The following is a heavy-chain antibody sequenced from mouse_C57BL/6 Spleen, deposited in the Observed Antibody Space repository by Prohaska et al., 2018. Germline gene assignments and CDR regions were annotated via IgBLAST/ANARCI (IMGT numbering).Heavy chain of an antibody. Sequence: QIQLVQSGPELKKPGETVKISCKASGYTFTTYGMSWVKQAPGKGLKWMGWINTYSGVPTYADDFKGRFAFSLETSASTAYLQINNLKNEDTATYFCAREGCIYYGNYYAMDYWGQGTSVTVSS. V-gene: IGHV9-3*01. CDR2: INTYSGVP. CDR1: GYTFTTYG. CDR3: AREGCIYYGNYYAMDY. D-gene: IGHD2-1*01. J-gene: IGHJ4*01.